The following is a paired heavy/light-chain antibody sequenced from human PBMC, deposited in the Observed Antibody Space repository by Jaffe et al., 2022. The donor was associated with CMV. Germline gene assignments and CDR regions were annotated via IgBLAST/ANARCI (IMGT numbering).Heavy chain of an antibody. CDR3: ARRLDYRGFDI. D-gene: IGHD5-12*01. J-gene: IGHJ3*02. V-gene: IGHV4-39*02. Sequence: QVHLQESGPGLVEPSETLSLTCTVSGASINNRGCSWGWIRQPPGRKLEWVGSFHPGGNTYYNLSLTSRVAISVDTSKNDFSLRLNFVTAADTAVYYCARRLDYRGFDIWGQGTLVTVS. CDR2: FHPGGNT. CDR1: GASINNRGCS.
Light chain of an antibody. Sequence: DIQMTQSPSTLSASVGDRVTITCRASQSISSWLAWYQQKPGKAPNLLVYKASTLESGVPPRFSGSGSGTEFTLTISSLRPDDSAIYYCQQYDSYSLTFGQGTKVEIK. J-gene: IGKJ1*01. CDR3: QQYDSYSLT. CDR1: QSISSW. V-gene: IGKV1-5*03. CDR2: KAS.